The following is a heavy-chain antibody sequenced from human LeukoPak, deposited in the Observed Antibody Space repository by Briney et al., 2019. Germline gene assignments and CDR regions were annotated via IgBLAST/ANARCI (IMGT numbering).Heavy chain of an antibody. D-gene: IGHD5-12*01. CDR3: ARDLEYSGYDAAFDI. CDR1: GGSISSYY. V-gene: IGHV4-59*01. CDR2: IYYSGST. J-gene: IGHJ3*02. Sequence: SETLSLTCTVSGGSISSYYWSWIRQPPGKGLEWIGYIYYSGSTNYNPSLKSRVTISVDTSKNQLSLKLSSVTAADTAVYYCARDLEYSGYDAAFDIWGQGTMVTVSS.